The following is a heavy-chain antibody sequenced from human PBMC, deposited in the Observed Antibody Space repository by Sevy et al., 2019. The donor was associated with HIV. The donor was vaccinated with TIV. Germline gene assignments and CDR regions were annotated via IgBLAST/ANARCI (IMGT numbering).Heavy chain of an antibody. CDR1: GFHFNIYS. Sequence: GSLRLSCVASGFHFNIYSMSWVRQAPGEGLEWVSNLSFGCGKINHADSVQGRFTMSRDDSKKTVHLEMNSLRVEDTAIYYCAREGCTKPHDYWGQGTLVTVSS. CDR3: AREGCTKPHDY. J-gene: IGHJ4*02. D-gene: IGHD2-8*01. V-gene: IGHV3-23*01. CDR2: LSFGCGKI.